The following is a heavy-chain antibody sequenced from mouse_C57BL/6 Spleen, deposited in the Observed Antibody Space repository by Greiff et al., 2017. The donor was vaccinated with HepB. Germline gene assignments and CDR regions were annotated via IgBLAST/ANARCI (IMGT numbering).Heavy chain of an antibody. CDR3: ARYPFYGGFAY. Sequence: EVQRVESGPGLVKPSQSLSLTCSVTGYSITSGYYWNWIRQFPGNKLEWMGYISYDGSNNYNPSLKNRISITRDTSKNQFFLKLNSVTTEDTATYYCARYPFYGGFAYWGQGTLVTVSA. J-gene: IGHJ3*01. CDR2: ISYDGSN. D-gene: IGHD1-1*01. V-gene: IGHV3-6*01. CDR1: GYSITSGYY.